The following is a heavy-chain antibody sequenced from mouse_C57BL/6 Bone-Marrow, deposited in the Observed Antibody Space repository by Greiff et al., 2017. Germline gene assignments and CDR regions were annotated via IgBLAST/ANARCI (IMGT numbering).Heavy chain of an antibody. CDR2: IYPTSGRT. Sequence: QVQLQQPGAELVKPGASVTMSCNASGYTFTSYWITWVKQRLGQGLEWIGDIYPTSGRTNYNEKFKSKAILTVDTASNTAYMQLSWLPSEDSAVFYCARSGPLGRSFDYWGQGTTLTVSS. CDR3: ARSGPLGRSFDY. V-gene: IGHV1-55*01. CDR1: GYTFTSYW. D-gene: IGHD4-1*01. J-gene: IGHJ2*01.